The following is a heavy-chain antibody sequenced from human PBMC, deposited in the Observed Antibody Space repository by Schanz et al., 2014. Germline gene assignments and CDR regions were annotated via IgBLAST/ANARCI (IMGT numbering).Heavy chain of an antibody. J-gene: IGHJ6*02. CDR3: AKAFKTTKYYGMDV. Sequence: DVQLVESGGGLVQSGGSLRLSCAASGFNFGDYYMTWVRQAPGKGLEWVSAISSTGGSTYYADSVKGRFTISRDNSKNTLSLLVNSLRGEDTATYYCAKAFKTTKYYGMDVWGQGTTVTVS. CDR1: GFNFGDYY. V-gene: IGHV3-23*04. CDR2: ISSTGGST. D-gene: IGHD1-1*01.